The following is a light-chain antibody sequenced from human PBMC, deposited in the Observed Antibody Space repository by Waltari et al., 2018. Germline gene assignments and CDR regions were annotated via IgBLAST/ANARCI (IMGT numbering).Light chain of an antibody. CDR3: QQLNSYPLT. V-gene: IGKV1-9*01. J-gene: IGKJ4*01. Sequence: IQLTQSPSSLSASVGDRVTITCRASQGISNYLSWYQPKPGRAPKLRIYSAYTLQSGVPSRFSGSGSGTDFTLTISSLQPEDCATFYCQQLNSYPLTFGGGTKVEIK. CDR1: QGISNY. CDR2: SAY.